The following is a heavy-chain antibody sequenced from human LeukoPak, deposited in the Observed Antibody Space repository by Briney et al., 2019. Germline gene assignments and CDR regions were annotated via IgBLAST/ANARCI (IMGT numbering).Heavy chain of an antibody. D-gene: IGHD3-10*01. J-gene: IGHJ3*02. CDR1: GFTFSSYA. V-gene: IGHV3-23*01. Sequence: PGGSLRLSCAASGFTFSSYAMSWVRQAPGKGLEWVSAISGSGGSTYYADSVKGRFTISRDNSKNTLYLQMNSLRTEDTAVYYCAKDNTGGDAFDIWGQGTMVTVSS. CDR2: ISGSGGST. CDR3: AKDNTGGDAFDI.